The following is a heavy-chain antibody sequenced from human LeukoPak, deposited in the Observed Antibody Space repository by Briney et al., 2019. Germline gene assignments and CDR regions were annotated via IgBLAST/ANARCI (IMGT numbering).Heavy chain of an antibody. J-gene: IGHJ6*03. Sequence: ASVKVSXKASGYTFTGYYMHWVRQAPGQGLEWMGRINPNSGGTKYAQKFQGRVTMTRDTSISTAYMELSRLRSDDTAVYYCASVFSYGSGSYFDYYYYMDVWGKGTTVTVSS. CDR1: GYTFTGYY. D-gene: IGHD3-10*01. CDR3: ASVFSYGSGSYFDYYYYMDV. CDR2: INPNSGGT. V-gene: IGHV1-2*06.